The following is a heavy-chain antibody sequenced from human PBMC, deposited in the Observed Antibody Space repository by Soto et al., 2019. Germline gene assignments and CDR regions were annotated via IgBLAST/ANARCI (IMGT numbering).Heavy chain of an antibody. Sequence: ASVKVSCKVSGYTLTELSMHWVRQAPGKGLEWMGGFDPEDGETIYAQKFQGRVTMTEDTSTDTAYMELSSLRSEDTAVYYCATLYCSGGSCCFDFWGQGTLVTVSS. CDR2: FDPEDGET. D-gene: IGHD2-15*01. J-gene: IGHJ4*02. V-gene: IGHV1-24*01. CDR3: ATLYCSGGSCCFDF. CDR1: GYTLTELS.